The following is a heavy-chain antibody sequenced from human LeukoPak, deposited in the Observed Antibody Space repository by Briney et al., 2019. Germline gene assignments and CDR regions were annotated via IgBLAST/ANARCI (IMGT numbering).Heavy chain of an antibody. J-gene: IGHJ4*02. CDR2: IFHSGNT. V-gene: IGHV4-38-2*02. D-gene: IGHD2-15*01. CDR1: GYSISSGYY. Sequence: PSETLSLTCTVSGYSISSGYYWAWIRQPPGKGLQRIGSIFHSGNTYYNSSLKSRVTISLDTSKNQFSLRLNSVTASDTAMYYCARDLISYNFDYWGQGTLVTVSS. CDR3: ARDLISYNFDY.